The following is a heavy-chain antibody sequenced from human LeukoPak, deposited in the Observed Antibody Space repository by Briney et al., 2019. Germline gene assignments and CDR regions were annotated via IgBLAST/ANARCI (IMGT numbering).Heavy chain of an antibody. CDR2: IKQDGSEK. J-gene: IGHJ6*02. CDR1: GFTFSSYW. D-gene: IGHD3-16*01. Sequence: GGSLRLSCAASGFTFSSYWMSWVRQAPGKGLEWVANIKQDGSEKYYVDSVKGRFTISRDNAKNSLYLQMNSLRAEDTAVYYCARLSPRGDYYYYGMDVWGQGTTVTVSS. V-gene: IGHV3-7*01. CDR3: ARLSPRGDYYYYGMDV.